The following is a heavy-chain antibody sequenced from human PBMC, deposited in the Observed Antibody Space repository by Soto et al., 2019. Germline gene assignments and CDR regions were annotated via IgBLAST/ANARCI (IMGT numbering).Heavy chain of an antibody. CDR3: ASDGIELRGGSPSGLAV. Sequence: WGSLRLSCAGSGGTFGDSYMTWIRHAPGKGPEWSSYISGSGTYTDYADSVRGRFSVSRDNAKNSVYLQMNSLRVEDTGVYYCASDGIELRGGSPSGLAVWALGTTVPVSS. D-gene: IGHD1-7*01. J-gene: IGHJ6*02. CDR2: ISGSGTYT. CDR1: GGTFGDSY. V-gene: IGHV3-11*06.